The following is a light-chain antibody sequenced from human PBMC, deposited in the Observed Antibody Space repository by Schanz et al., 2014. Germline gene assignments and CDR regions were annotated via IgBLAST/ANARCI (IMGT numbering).Light chain of an antibody. V-gene: IGKV3-11*01. J-gene: IGKJ4*01. CDR1: QNVGTY. Sequence: EAVLTQSPGTLSLSPGERATLSCRASQNVGTYLAWYQQKPGQAPRLLIYDASNRATGIPARFSGSGSGTDFTLTISSLEPEDFAVYYCQQRSNWPSLTFGGGTKVDFK. CDR2: DAS. CDR3: QQRSNWPSLT.